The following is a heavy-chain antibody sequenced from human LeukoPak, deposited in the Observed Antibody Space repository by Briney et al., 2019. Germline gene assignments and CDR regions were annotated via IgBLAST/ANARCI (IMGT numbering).Heavy chain of an antibody. V-gene: IGHV1-8*01. CDR2: MNPNSGNT. Sequence: ASVKVSCKASGYTFTSYDINWVRQATGQGLEWMGWMNPNSGNTGYAQKFQGRVTMTRNTSISTAYMELSILRSEDTAVYYCARGLQHSSGWSNYYYYGMDVWGQGTTVTVSS. CDR1: GYTFTSYD. D-gene: IGHD6-19*01. CDR3: ARGLQHSSGWSNYYYYGMDV. J-gene: IGHJ6*02.